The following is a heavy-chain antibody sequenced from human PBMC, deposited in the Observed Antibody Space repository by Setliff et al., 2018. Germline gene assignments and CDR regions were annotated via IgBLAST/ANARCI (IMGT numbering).Heavy chain of an antibody. CDR3: ARVSQYSSGWYYYYYYGMDV. V-gene: IGHV4-39*07. J-gene: IGHJ6*02. Sequence: SETLSLTCTVSGGPISSSSYYWGWIRQPPGMGLEWIGSIYHSGSTYYNPSLKSRVTISVDTSKNQFSLKLSSVTAADTAVYYCARVSQYSSGWYYYYYYGMDVWGQGTTVTVS. D-gene: IGHD6-19*01. CDR1: GGPISSSSYY. CDR2: IYHSGST.